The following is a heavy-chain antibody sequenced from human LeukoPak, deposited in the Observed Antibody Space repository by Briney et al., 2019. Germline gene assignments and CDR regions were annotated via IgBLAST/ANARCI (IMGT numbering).Heavy chain of an antibody. CDR3: AKDWTYYDDMSGYYPTANFDY. J-gene: IGHJ4*02. CDR2: ISGSGGST. CDR1: GFTFSNYA. Sequence: PGGSLRLSCAASGFTFSNYAVSWVRQAPGKGLEWVSVISGSGGSTSYADSVKGRFTISRDNSKNTLYLQMKSLRAEDTAVYYCAKDWTYYDDMSGYYPTANFDYWGQGTLVTVSS. V-gene: IGHV3-23*01. D-gene: IGHD3-22*01.